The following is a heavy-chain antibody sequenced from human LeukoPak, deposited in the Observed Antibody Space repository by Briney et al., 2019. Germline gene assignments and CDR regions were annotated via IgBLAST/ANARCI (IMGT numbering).Heavy chain of an antibody. CDR2: IYTSGST. D-gene: IGHD2-15*01. J-gene: IGHJ5*02. CDR1: GGSISSYY. CDR3: ARSAYCSGGSCYSGSAWFDP. Sequence: PSETLSLTCTVSGGSISSYYWSWIRQPAGKGLEWIGRIYTSGSTNYNPSLKSRVTMSVDTSKNQFSLKLSSVTAADTAVYYCARSAYCSGGSCYSGSAWFDPWGQGTLVTVSS. V-gene: IGHV4-4*07.